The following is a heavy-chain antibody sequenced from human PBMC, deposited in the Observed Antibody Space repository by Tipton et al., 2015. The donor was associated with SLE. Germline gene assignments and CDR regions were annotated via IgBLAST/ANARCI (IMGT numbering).Heavy chain of an antibody. V-gene: IGHV4-59*12. CDR1: GASINSNY. CDR2: VYYTGAT. Sequence: TLSLTCTVSGASINSNYWSWIRQPPGKGLEWIGYVYYTGATNYNPSLKSRVTISLDASKNQVSLRLRSATAADTAFYYCARGYSSSWYREFFDIWGRGTLVTVSS. D-gene: IGHD6-13*01. J-gene: IGHJ2*01. CDR3: ARGYSSSWYREFFDI.